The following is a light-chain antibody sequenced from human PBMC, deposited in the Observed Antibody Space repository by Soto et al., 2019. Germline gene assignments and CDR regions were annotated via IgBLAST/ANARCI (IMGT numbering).Light chain of an antibody. CDR3: QQYYSYSAT. CDR2: AAS. Sequence: DIQFTQSPSFMSASVGDRVTITCRASQGFSSYVAWYQQKPGKAPKLLIYAASTLQSGVSSRFSGSGSGTEFTLTISSLQPDDFATYYCQQYYSYSATFGQGTKVDI. CDR1: QGFSSY. V-gene: IGKV1-9*01. J-gene: IGKJ1*01.